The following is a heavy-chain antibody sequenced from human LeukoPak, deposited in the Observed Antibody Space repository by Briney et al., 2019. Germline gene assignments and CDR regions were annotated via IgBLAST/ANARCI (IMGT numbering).Heavy chain of an antibody. J-gene: IGHJ4*02. CDR2: ISTTSEYI. CDR3: AGTRGKRMTMVRAFDY. D-gene: IGHD3-10*01. CDR1: GLTSSTLS. Sequence: GGSLRLSCVVSGLTSSTLSMAWVRQVPGKGLEWVSSISTTSEYIFQKDLLKGRFTVSRDNAKNSVFLQMNSLRAEDTAVYYCAGTRGKRMTMVRAFDYWGQGALVTVSS. V-gene: IGHV3-21*01.